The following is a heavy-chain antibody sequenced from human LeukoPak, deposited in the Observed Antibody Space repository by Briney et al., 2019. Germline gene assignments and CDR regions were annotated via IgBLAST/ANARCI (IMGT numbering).Heavy chain of an antibody. CDR1: GGSISSGDYY. V-gene: IGHV4-30-4*08. Sequence: PSQTLSLTCTVSGGSISSGDYYWSWIRQPPGKGLEGIGYIYYSGSTYYNPSLKSRVTISVDTSKNQFSLKLSSVTAADTAVYYCAREVTGTTNTLYNWFDPWGQGTLVTVSS. D-gene: IGHD1-7*01. CDR3: AREVTGTTNTLYNWFDP. CDR2: IYYSGST. J-gene: IGHJ5*02.